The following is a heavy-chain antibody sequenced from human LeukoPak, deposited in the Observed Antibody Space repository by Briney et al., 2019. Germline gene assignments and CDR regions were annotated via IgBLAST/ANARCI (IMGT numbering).Heavy chain of an antibody. CDR3: VRVGRDAFDI. D-gene: IGHD1-1*01. Sequence: GSLRLSCAASGFTFSSYDIHWVRQPTGRGLEWVSAIGTAGDTYYAGSLKGRFTISRENAKNSLFLQMNSLRAGDTAVYYCVRVGRDAFDIWGQGTMVTVSS. J-gene: IGHJ3*02. V-gene: IGHV3-13*01. CDR2: IGTAGDT. CDR1: GFTFSSYD.